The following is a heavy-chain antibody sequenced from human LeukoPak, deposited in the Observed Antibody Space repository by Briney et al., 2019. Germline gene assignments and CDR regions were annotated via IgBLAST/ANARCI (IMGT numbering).Heavy chain of an antibody. V-gene: IGHV3-7*03. CDR2: INSDGSEG. D-gene: IGHD3-16*01. CDR1: GFTFSGFW. Sequence: GGSLRLSCAVSGFTFSGFWMSWSRQAPGKGLEWVASINSDGSEGYYADVVKGRFTISRDNAKNSLYLQMNSLRAEDTAVYYCVRGESGIQENSFDIWGQGTLVTVSS. J-gene: IGHJ3*02. CDR3: VRGESGIQENSFDI.